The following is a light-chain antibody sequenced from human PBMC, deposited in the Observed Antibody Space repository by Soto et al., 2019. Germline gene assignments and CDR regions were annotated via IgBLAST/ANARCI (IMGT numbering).Light chain of an antibody. Sequence: QSVLTQPASVSGSPGHSISISCTGSSSDVGRYNLVSWYQHHPGKAPKLIIYEASKWPSGVSDRISGSKSGNTASLTISGLQAEDEADYYCSSYAGTSTFVLFGGGTKLTVL. CDR3: SSYAGTSTFVL. V-gene: IGLV2-23*01. CDR1: SSDVGRYNL. J-gene: IGLJ2*01. CDR2: EAS.